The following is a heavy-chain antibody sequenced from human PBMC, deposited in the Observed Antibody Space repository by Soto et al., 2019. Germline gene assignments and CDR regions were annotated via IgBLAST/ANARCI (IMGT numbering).Heavy chain of an antibody. Sequence: GASVKVSCKASGGTFSSYAISWVRQAPGQGLEWKGGIIPIFGTANYAQKFQGRVTITADESTSTAYMELSSLRSEDTAVYYCARALVDTAMEEYGMDVWGQGTTVTVSS. CDR2: IIPIFGTA. CDR3: ARALVDTAMEEYGMDV. V-gene: IGHV1-69*13. J-gene: IGHJ6*02. CDR1: GGTFSSYA. D-gene: IGHD5-18*01.